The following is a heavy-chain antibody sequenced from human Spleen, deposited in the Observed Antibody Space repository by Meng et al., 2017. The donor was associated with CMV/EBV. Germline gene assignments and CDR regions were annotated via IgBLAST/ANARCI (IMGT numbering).Heavy chain of an antibody. CDR2: IYNSGST. D-gene: IGHD3-16*01. Sequence: QVQRQESGPGLVKPSQTLSLTCTVSGGSISSDDYYWSWIRQPPGKGLECIGYIYNSGSTYYNPSLKSRVIISVDTSKNQFSLKLSSVTAADTAVYYCGSWRGGNYYDYWGQGTLVTVSS. J-gene: IGHJ4*02. CDR3: GSWRGGNYYDY. CDR1: GGSISSDDYY. V-gene: IGHV4-30-4*08.